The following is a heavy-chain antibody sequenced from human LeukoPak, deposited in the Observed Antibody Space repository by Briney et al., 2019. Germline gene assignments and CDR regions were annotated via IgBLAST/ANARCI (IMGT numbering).Heavy chain of an antibody. Sequence: GGSLRLSCAASGFTFSSYWMHWVRQAPGQGLVWVSRINSDGSSTSYADSVKGRFTISRDNAKNTLYLQMNSLRAEDTAVYYCARDAYYYDSSGYYSNAFDIWGQGTMVTVSS. CDR1: GFTFSSYW. V-gene: IGHV3-74*01. J-gene: IGHJ3*02. D-gene: IGHD3-22*01. CDR3: ARDAYYYDSSGYYSNAFDI. CDR2: INSDGSST.